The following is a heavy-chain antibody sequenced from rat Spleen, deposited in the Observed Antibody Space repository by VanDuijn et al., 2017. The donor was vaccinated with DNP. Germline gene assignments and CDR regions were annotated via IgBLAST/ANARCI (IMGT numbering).Heavy chain of an antibody. Sequence: EVQLQESGPGLVKPSQSLSLTCSVTGYSITRNYWGWIRKLPGNKMEWIGYISYSGSTGYNPSLKSRISITRDTSKNQFFLQLNSVTTEDTATYYCARRRLPYWYFDFWGPGTMVTVSS. CDR1: GYSITRNY. D-gene: IGHD1-4*01. V-gene: IGHV3-1*01. CDR2: ISYSGST. J-gene: IGHJ1*01. CDR3: ARRRLPYWYFDF.